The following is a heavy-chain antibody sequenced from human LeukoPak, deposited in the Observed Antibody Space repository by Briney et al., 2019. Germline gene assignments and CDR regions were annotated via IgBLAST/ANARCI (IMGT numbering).Heavy chain of an antibody. CDR3: ARDSYSSSWPRYYYYGMDV. CDR2: IIPIFGTA. V-gene: IGHV1-69*13. D-gene: IGHD6-13*01. CDR1: GGTFSSYA. J-gene: IGHJ6*02. Sequence: ASVKVSCKASGGTFSSYAISWVRQAPGQGLEWMGGIIPIFGTANYAQRFQGRVTITADESTSTAYMELSSLRSDDTAVYYCARDSYSSSWPRYYYYGMDVWGQGTTVTVSS.